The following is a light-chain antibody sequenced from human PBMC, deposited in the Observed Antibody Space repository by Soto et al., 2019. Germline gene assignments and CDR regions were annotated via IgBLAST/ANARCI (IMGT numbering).Light chain of an antibody. Sequence: QSALTQPASVSGSPGQSITISCTGTSSDVGGYNYVSWYQQHPGKAPKLMIYEVSNRPSGVSNRFSGSKSGNTASLTISGLQAEDEDDYYCFSYASSSTWVFGGGTKLTVL. V-gene: IGLV2-14*01. CDR3: FSYASSSTWV. J-gene: IGLJ3*02. CDR1: SSDVGGYNY. CDR2: EVS.